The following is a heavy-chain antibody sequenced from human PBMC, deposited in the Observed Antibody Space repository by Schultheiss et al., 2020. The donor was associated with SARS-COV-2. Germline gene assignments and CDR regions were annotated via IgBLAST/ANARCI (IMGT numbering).Heavy chain of an antibody. V-gene: IGHV1-2*02. CDR2: INPNSGGT. CDR1: GGTFSSYA. J-gene: IGHJ4*02. D-gene: IGHD2-2*01. CDR3: AIPGAYTGTYFDY. Sequence: ASVKVSCKASGGTFSSYAISWVRQAPGQGLEWMGWINPNSGGTNYAQKFQGRVTMTRDTSISTAYMELSRLGTDDTAVYYCAIPGAYTGTYFDYWGQGTLVTVSS.